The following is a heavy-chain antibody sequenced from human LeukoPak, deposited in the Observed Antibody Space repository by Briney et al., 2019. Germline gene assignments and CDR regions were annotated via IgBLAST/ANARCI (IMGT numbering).Heavy chain of an antibody. V-gene: IGHV4-59*01. CDR2: IYYSGST. Sequence: SETLSLTCTVSGGSISSYYWSWIRQPPGKGLEWIGYIYYSGSTNYNPSLKSRVTISVDTSKNQFSLRLSSVTAADTAVYYCATRADIVVVVAAYGAFDIWGQGTMVTVSS. CDR1: GGSISSYY. J-gene: IGHJ3*02. D-gene: IGHD2-15*01. CDR3: ATRADIVVVVAAYGAFDI.